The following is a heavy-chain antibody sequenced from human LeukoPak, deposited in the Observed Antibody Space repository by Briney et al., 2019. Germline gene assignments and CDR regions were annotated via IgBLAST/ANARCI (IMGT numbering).Heavy chain of an antibody. CDR1: GGTLRNYA. V-gene: IGHV1-69*04. Sequence: SVKVSCKASGGTLRNYAINWVRQAPGHGLEWMGRIIPVLDIPHYAQEFQDRVTITADKSTNTAYLDLSSLKSEDTAVYYCVTESLSEYWFDPWGQGTLVTVSS. CDR3: VTESLSEYWFDP. J-gene: IGHJ5*02. CDR2: IIPVLDIP. D-gene: IGHD3-10*01.